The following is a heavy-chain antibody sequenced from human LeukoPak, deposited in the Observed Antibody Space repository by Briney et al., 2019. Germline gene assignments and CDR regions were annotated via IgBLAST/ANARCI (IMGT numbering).Heavy chain of an antibody. Sequence: PSETLSLTCAAYGGSFSGYYWSWIRQPPGKGLEWIGEINHSGSTNYNPSLKSRVTISVDTSKNQFSLKLSSVTAADTAVYYCARIGRGTYYYEPDYWGQGTLVTVSS. CDR1: GGSFSGYY. CDR3: ARIGRGTYYYEPDY. D-gene: IGHD3-22*01. CDR2: INHSGST. J-gene: IGHJ4*02. V-gene: IGHV4-34*01.